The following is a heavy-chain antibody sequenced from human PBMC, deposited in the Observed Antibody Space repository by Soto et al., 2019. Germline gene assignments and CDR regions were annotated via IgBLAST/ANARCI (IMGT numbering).Heavy chain of an antibody. D-gene: IGHD3-10*01. Sequence: ASVKVSCKASGYTFTSYDINWVRQATGQGLEWMGWMNPNSGNTGYAQKFQGRVTMTRNTSISTAYMELSSLRSEDTAVYYCAGVRTFYGSRYYFDYSGQGTLVTVSS. CDR3: AGVRTFYGSRYYFDY. CDR1: GYTFTSYD. J-gene: IGHJ4*02. CDR2: MNPNSGNT. V-gene: IGHV1-8*01.